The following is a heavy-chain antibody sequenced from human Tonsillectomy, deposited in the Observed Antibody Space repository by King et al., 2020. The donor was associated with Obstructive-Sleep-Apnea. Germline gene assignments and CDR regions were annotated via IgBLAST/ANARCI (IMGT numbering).Heavy chain of an antibody. CDR1: GYTFTGYD. D-gene: IGHD5-18*01. J-gene: IGHJ4*02. CDR2: MNPNSGNT. V-gene: IGHV1-8*01. Sequence: QLVQSGAEVKKPVASVKVSCKAAGYTFTGYDINWVRQATGQGLEWMGWMNPNSGNTGYAQKFQGRVTMTRNTSISTAYMEMSSLRSEDTAVYYCASRGYSYDMYYFDFWGQGTLVTVSS. CDR3: ASRGYSYDMYYFDF.